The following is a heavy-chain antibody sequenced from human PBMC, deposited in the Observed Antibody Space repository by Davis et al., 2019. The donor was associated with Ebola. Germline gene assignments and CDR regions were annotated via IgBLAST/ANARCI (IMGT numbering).Heavy chain of an antibody. CDR3: ASRSSTSCYCLDY. D-gene: IGHD2-2*01. CDR1: GFTFSDYY. V-gene: IGHV3-11*01. J-gene: IGHJ4*02. Sequence: GESLKISCAASGFTFSDYYMSWIRQAPGKGLEWVSYISSSGSTKYYADSVKGRFTISRDNAKNSLYLQMNSLRAEDTAVYYCASRSSTSCYCLDYWGQGTLVTVSS. CDR2: ISSSGSTK.